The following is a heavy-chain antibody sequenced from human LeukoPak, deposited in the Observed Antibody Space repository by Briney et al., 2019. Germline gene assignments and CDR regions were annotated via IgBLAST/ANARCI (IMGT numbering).Heavy chain of an antibody. D-gene: IGHD4-11*01. CDR1: DYTFTSYG. J-gene: IGHJ5*02. CDR3: ARDDYPNWFDP. Sequence: ASVKVSCKASDYTFTSYGISWVRQAPGQGLEWMGWISAYNGNTNYAQRLQGRVTMTTDTSTSTAYMELRSLRSDDTAVYYCARDDYPNWFDPWGQGTLVTVSS. V-gene: IGHV1-18*01. CDR2: ISAYNGNT.